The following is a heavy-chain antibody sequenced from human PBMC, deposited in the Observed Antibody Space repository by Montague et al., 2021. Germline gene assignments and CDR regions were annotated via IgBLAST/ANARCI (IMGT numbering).Heavy chain of an antibody. CDR1: GFSFSSYW. Sequence: SLRLSCPASGFSFSSYWMHWVRPAPGKGLLWVSRITLDGSSTTFADSVKGRFTTSRDNAKATLYLQMNSLRVEDTAVYYCARNLASAAPGAFDIWGQGTMVTVSS. J-gene: IGHJ3*02. V-gene: IGHV3-74*01. D-gene: IGHD6-13*01. CDR3: ARNLASAAPGAFDI. CDR2: ITLDGSST.